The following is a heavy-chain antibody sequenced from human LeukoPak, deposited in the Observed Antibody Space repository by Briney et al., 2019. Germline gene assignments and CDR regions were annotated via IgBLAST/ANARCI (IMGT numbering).Heavy chain of an antibody. CDR2: ISYDGSNK. J-gene: IGHJ4*02. D-gene: IGHD6-19*01. V-gene: IGHV3-30*04. CDR3: ARSLQWLALFDY. Sequence: EGSLRLSCAASGFTFSSYAMHWVRQAPGKGLEWVAVISYDGSNKYYADSVKGRFTISRDNSKNTLYLQMNSLRAEDTAVYYCARSLQWLALFDYWGQGTLVTVSS. CDR1: GFTFSSYA.